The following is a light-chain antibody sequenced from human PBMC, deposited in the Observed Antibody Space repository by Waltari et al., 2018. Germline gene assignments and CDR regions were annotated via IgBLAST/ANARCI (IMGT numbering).Light chain of an antibody. CDR2: EVN. CDR1: SNDVGAFNY. Sequence: QSALTQPASVSGSPGQSITISCTGTSNDVGAFNYVSCYQQHPGKAPKVIIYEVNNRPSGLSPRLSGAKAGNTAYLTISGVQAEDEADYYCNSYTMTAARMFGGGTRLTVL. J-gene: IGLJ3*02. CDR3: NSYTMTAARM. V-gene: IGLV2-14*01.